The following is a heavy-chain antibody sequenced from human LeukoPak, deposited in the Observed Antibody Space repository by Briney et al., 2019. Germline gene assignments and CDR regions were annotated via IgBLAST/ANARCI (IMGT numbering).Heavy chain of an antibody. Sequence: SETLSLTCAVYGGSFSGYYWSWIRQPPGKGLEWIGEINHSGSTNYNPSLTSRVTISVDTSKNQFSLKLSSVTAADTAVYYCARGMTTVTTGENFDYWGQGTLVTVSS. V-gene: IGHV4-34*01. CDR3: ARGMTTVTTGENFDY. J-gene: IGHJ4*02. D-gene: IGHD4-17*01. CDR1: GGSFSGYY. CDR2: INHSGST.